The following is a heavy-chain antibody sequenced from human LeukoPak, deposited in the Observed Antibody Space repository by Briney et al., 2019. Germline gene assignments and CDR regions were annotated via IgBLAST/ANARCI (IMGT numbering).Heavy chain of an antibody. D-gene: IGHD3-22*01. CDR2: IYYTGST. V-gene: IGHV4-39*01. Sequence: GSLRLSCIVSGFTLSSYEMSWIRQAPGKGLEWIGNIYYTGSTYYNPSLKSRVTISVDTSKNQFSLKLSSVTAADTAVYYCATPDSSGYYYLYWGQGTLVTVSS. CDR1: GFTLSSYE. CDR3: ATPDSSGYYYLY. J-gene: IGHJ4*02.